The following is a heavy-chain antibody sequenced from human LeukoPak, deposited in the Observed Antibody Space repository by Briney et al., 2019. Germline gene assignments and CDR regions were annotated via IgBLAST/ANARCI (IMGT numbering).Heavy chain of an antibody. CDR2: INAGNGNT. CDR3: ATSITMIVSFDY. V-gene: IGHV1-3*01. D-gene: IGHD3-22*01. J-gene: IGHJ4*02. CDR1: GYTFTSYA. Sequence: ASVKVSCKASGYTFTSYAMHWVRQAPGQRLEWMGWINAGNGNTKYSQEFQGRVTMTTDTSTSTAYMELRSLRSDDTAVYYCATSITMIVSFDYWGQGTLVTVSS.